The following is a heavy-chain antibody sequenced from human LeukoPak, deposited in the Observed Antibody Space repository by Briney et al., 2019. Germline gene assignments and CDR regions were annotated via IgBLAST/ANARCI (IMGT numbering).Heavy chain of an antibody. CDR1: GYTFTSYA. V-gene: IGHV1-3*01. D-gene: IGHD2-2*01. CDR3: ARDYCSSTSCLFDY. Sequence: ASVKVSCKASGYTFTSYAMHWVRQAPGQRLEWMGWINAGNGNTKYSQKFQGRVTITRDTSASTAYMELRRLRSDDTAVYYCARDYCSSTSCLFDYWGQGTLVTVSS. J-gene: IGHJ4*02. CDR2: INAGNGNT.